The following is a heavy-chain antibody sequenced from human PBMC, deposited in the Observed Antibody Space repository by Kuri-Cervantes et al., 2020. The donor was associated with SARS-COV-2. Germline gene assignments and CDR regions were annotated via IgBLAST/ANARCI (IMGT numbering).Heavy chain of an antibody. D-gene: IGHD6-13*01. CDR2: ISAYNGNT. Sequence: ASVKVSCKASGYTFIDYYMHWVRQAPGQGLEWMGWISAYNGNTNYAQKLQGRVTMTTDTSTSTAYMELRSLRSDDTAVYYCARQGSELAVYYFDYWGQGTLVTVSS. CDR3: ARQGSELAVYYFDY. J-gene: IGHJ4*02. CDR1: GYTFIDYY. V-gene: IGHV1-18*04.